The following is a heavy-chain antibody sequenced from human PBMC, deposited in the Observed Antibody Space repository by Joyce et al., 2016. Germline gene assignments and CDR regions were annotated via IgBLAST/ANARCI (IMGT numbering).Heavy chain of an antibody. CDR3: TTDPRY. J-gene: IGHJ4*02. V-gene: IGHV3-15*01. Sequence: VQLVESGGGLVQPGEYLRLYCGVSGLTFRTTWMSWVRQAPGKVLEWIGRIKSKNDGGTLDYIETVKCRFTLSRDDSTNTVYLQMDSLKIEDTAMYYCTTDPRYWGRGTLVTVSS. CDR1: GLTFRTTW. CDR2: IKSKNDGGTL.